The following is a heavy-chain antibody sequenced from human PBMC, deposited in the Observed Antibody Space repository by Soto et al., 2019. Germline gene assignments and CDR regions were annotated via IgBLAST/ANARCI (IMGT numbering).Heavy chain of an antibody. Sequence: SETLSLTCTVSGGSISSYYWSWIRQPPGKGLEWIGYIYYSGSTNYNPSLKSRVTISVDTSKNQFSLKLSSVTAADTAVYYCARDAELNFSKRRSSGWASGGFDPGGQGTLVTVSS. V-gene: IGHV4-59*01. CDR3: ARDAELNFSKRRSSGWASGGFDP. CDR2: IYYSGST. J-gene: IGHJ5*02. CDR1: GGSISSYY. D-gene: IGHD6-25*01.